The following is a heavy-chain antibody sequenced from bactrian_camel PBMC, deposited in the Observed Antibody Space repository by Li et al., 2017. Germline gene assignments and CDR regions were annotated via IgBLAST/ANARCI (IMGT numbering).Heavy chain of an antibody. CDR1: GDISSMYC. Sequence: LVESGGGLVQPGGSLRLSCAYSGDISSMYCMNWFRQAPGKGLEWVSAILSDVSTTYYADSVKGRFTISRDNAKNTLYLQMNSLKSEDTALYYCAVSLGNWAYHYWGQGTQVTVS. J-gene: IGHJ4*01. D-gene: IGHD1*01. CDR3: AVSLGNWAYHY. V-gene: IGHV3S6*01. CDR2: ILSDVSTT.